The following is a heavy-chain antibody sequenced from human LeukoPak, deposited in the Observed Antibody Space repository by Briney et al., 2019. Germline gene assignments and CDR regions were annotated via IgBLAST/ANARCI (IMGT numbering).Heavy chain of an antibody. CDR1: GYIFTSYQ. J-gene: IGHJ4*02. D-gene: IGHD3-3*01. CDR2: INPGVSTT. CDR3: ARGDVFWSGDY. Sequence: ASVKVSCKASGYIFTSYQMQWVRQAPGQGLEWMGIINPGVSTTSYAQKFQGRVTMTRDTSTSTVYMELSGLRSEDTAVYYCARGDVFWSGDYWGQGTLVTVSS. V-gene: IGHV1-46*01.